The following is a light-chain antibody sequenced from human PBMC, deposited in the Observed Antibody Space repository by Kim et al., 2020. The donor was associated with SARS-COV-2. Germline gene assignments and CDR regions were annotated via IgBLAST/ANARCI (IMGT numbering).Light chain of an antibody. Sequence: SVSPGQTASITCSGDKVGDKYACWYQQKPCQSPVLVIYQDSKRPSGIPERFSGSNSGNTATLTISGTQAMDEADYYCQAWDSSTVVFGGGTQLTVL. CDR1: KVGDKY. V-gene: IGLV3-1*01. CDR3: QAWDSSTVV. CDR2: QDS. J-gene: IGLJ2*01.